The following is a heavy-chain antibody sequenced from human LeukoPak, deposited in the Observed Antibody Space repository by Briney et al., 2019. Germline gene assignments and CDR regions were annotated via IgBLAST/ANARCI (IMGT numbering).Heavy chain of an antibody. Sequence: SETLSLTRTVSGGSISSYYWSWIRQPAGKGLEWIGRIYTSGSTNYNPSLKSRVTMSVDTSKNQFSLKLSSVTAADTAVYYCARDEHYYDSSGYSKPLDYWGQGTLVTVSA. CDR3: ARDEHYYDSSGYSKPLDY. J-gene: IGHJ4*02. V-gene: IGHV4-4*07. D-gene: IGHD3-22*01. CDR1: GGSISSYY. CDR2: IYTSGST.